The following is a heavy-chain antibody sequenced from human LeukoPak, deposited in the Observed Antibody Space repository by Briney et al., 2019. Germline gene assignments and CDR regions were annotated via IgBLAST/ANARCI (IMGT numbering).Heavy chain of an antibody. D-gene: IGHD3-22*01. V-gene: IGHV1-18*01. J-gene: IGHJ4*02. CDR1: GYTFTSYG. CDR3: ARDSRYYDSCGYAFDY. CDR2: ISGYNGNT. Sequence: RASVKVSCKASGYTFTSYGISWVRQAPGQGLEWMGWISGYNGNTNYAQKLQGRVTMTTDTSTSTAYMELRSLRSDDTAVYYCARDSRYYDSCGYAFDYWGQGTLVTVSS.